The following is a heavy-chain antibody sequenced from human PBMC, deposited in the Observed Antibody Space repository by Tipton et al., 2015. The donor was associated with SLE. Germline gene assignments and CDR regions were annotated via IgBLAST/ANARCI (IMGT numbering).Heavy chain of an antibody. V-gene: IGHV3-30-3*01. J-gene: IGHJ3*02. CDR2: ISYDGSNK. CDR1: GFTFSDYY. D-gene: IGHD3-22*01. Sequence: SLRLSCAASGFTFSDYYMSWIRQAPGKGLEWVAVISYDGSNKYYADSVKGRFTISRDNSKNTLYLQMNSLRAEDTAVYYCARVNSYYDSSGYPFDIWGQGTMVTVSS. CDR3: ARVNSYYDSSGYPFDI.